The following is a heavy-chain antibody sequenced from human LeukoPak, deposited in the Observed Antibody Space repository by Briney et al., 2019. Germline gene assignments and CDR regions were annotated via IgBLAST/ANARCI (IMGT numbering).Heavy chain of an antibody. V-gene: IGHV4-38-2*01. D-gene: IGHD2-2*01. CDR3: ARLSDDIVVVPAAPGYYFDY. CDR1: GYSISSGYY. J-gene: IGHJ4*02. Sequence: PSETLSLTCAVSGYSISSGYYWGWVRQPPGKGLEWIGSFYHSGSTYYNPSLKSRVTISVDTSKNQFSLKLSSVTAADTAVYYCARLSDDIVVVPAAPGYYFDYRGQGTLVTVSS. CDR2: FYHSGST.